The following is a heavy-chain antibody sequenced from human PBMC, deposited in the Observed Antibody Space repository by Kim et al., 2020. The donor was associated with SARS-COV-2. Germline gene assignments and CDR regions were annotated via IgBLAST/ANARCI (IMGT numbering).Heavy chain of an antibody. Sequence: SVKVSCKASGGTFSSYAISWVRQAPGQGLEWMGGIIPIFGTANYAQKFQGRVTITADESTSTAYMELSSLRSEDTAVYYCARVSDYYDSSGYYSRWFDPWGQGTLVTVSS. D-gene: IGHD3-22*01. CDR3: ARVSDYYDSSGYYSRWFDP. V-gene: IGHV1-69*13. CDR2: IIPIFGTA. J-gene: IGHJ5*02. CDR1: GGTFSSYA.